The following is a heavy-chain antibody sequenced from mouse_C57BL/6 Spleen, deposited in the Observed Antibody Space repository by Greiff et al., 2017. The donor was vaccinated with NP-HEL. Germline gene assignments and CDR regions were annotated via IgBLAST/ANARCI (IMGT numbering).Heavy chain of an antibody. Sequence: VQLKESGPGLVQPSQSLSITCTVSGFSLTSYGVHWVRQPPGKGLEWLGVIWSGGSTDYNAAFISRLSISKDNSKSQVFFKMNSLQADDTAIYYCAKGGYDEEDAMDYWGQGTSVTVAS. CDR2: IWSGGST. J-gene: IGHJ4*01. CDR1: GFSLTSYG. CDR3: AKGGYDEEDAMDY. V-gene: IGHV2-4*01. D-gene: IGHD2-2*01.